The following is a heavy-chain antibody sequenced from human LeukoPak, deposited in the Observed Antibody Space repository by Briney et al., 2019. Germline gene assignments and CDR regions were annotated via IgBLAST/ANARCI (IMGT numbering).Heavy chain of an antibody. CDR2: IYYSGST. Sequence: SETLSLTCTVSGGSVSSGSYYWGWIRQPPGKGLEWIGYIYYSGSTNYNPSLKSRVTISVDTSKNQFSLKLSSVTAADTAVYYCARVKGSSSFAYWGQGTLVTVSS. D-gene: IGHD6-13*01. J-gene: IGHJ4*02. CDR3: ARVKGSSSFAY. V-gene: IGHV4-61*01. CDR1: GGSVSSGSYY.